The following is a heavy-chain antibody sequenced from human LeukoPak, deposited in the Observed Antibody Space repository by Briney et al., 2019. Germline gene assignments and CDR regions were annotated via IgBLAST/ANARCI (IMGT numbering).Heavy chain of an antibody. D-gene: IGHD3-3*01. CDR1: GYTFTGYY. V-gene: IGHV1-2*02. J-gene: IGHJ5*02. Sequence: ASVKVSCKASGYTFTGYYMHWVRQAPGQGLEWMGWINPNGGGTNYAQKFQGKVTMTRDTSISTAYMELSRLRSDDTAVYYCARAYATIFGAVSNWFDPWGQGTLVTVSS. CDR3: ARAYATIFGAVSNWFDP. CDR2: INPNGGGT.